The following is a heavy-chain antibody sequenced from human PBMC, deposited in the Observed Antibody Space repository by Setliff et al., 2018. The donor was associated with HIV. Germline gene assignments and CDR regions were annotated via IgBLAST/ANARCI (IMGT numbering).Heavy chain of an antibody. Sequence: SETLSLTCAVYGGSYSGYYWSWIRQPPGKGLEWIGEINHGGRANYNPSLKGRFTISVDTSKNQISLRQNSVTAADPAVYYCARRTIWGDAFDIWGRGTRVTVS. D-gene: IGHD3-16*01. CDR2: INHGGRA. J-gene: IGHJ3*02. V-gene: IGHV4-34*01. CDR3: ARRTIWGDAFDI. CDR1: GGSYSGYY.